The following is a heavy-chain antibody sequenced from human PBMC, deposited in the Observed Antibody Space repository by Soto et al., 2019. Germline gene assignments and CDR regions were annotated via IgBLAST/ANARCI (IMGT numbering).Heavy chain of an antibody. V-gene: IGHV4-59*01. Sequence: SETLSLTCTVSGASISAYYWSWIRQPPGKGLEWIGYIYYSGSTNFNPSLKSRVTISVDTSKNQFSLKLSSVTAADTAVYYCARGGASSKYFDYWGQGTLVTVSS. CDR1: GASISAYY. D-gene: IGHD2-15*01. J-gene: IGHJ4*02. CDR2: IYYSGST. CDR3: ARGGASSKYFDY.